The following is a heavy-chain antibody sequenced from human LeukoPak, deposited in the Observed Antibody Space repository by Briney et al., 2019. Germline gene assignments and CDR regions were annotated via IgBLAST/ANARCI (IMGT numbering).Heavy chain of an antibody. J-gene: IGHJ6*02. CDR1: GFTFSSYG. Sequence: PGRSLRLSCAASGFTFSSYGMHWVRQAPGKGLEWVAVIWYDGSNKYYADSVKGRFTVSRDNSKNTLYLQMNSLRAEDTAVYYCARDPRCSSTSCYSPYGMDVWGQGTTVTVSS. D-gene: IGHD2-2*01. CDR3: ARDPRCSSTSCYSPYGMDV. V-gene: IGHV3-33*01. CDR2: IWYDGSNK.